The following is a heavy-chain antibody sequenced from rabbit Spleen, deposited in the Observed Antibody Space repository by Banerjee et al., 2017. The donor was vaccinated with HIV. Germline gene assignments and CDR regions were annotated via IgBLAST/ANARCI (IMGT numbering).Heavy chain of an antibody. CDR1: GFPFSEKAV. CDR3: ARDTSTSFSSYGMDL. V-gene: IGHV1S45*01. J-gene: IGHJ6*01. CDR2: INVITNKS. D-gene: IGHD1-1*01. Sequence: QEQLVESGGGLVKPGASLTLTCKASGFPFSEKAVMCWVRQVPGKGLTWIACINVITNKSVYASWAKGRFTFSRTSSTTVTLQMTSRTAADTATYFCARDTSTSFSSYGMDLWGPGTLVTVS.